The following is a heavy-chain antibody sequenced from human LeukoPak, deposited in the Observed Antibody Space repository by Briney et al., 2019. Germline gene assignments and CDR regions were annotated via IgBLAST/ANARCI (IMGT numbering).Heavy chain of an antibody. CDR3: ARDGGHGGDLDY. Sequence: TGGSLRLSCAASGFTFTTYWMHWVRQAPGKGPEWVANIKQDGSERYYVDSAKGRFTISRDNGKNSVYLQMNSLRAEDTAVYYCARDGGHGGDLDYWGQGTLVTVSS. CDR1: GFTFTTYW. V-gene: IGHV3-7*01. D-gene: IGHD2-21*02. CDR2: IKQDGSER. J-gene: IGHJ4*02.